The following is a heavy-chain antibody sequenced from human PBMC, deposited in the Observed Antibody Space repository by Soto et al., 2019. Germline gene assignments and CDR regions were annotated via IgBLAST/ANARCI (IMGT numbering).Heavy chain of an antibody. CDR3: ARGQPTITMIVVVDAFDI. Sequence: PGGSLRLSCAASGFTFSSYEMNWVRQAPGKGLEWVSYISSSGSTIYYADSVKGRFTISRDNAKNSLYLQMNSLRAEDTAVYYCARGQPTITMIVVVDAFDIWGQGTMVTVSS. CDR2: ISSSGSTI. CDR1: GFTFSSYE. V-gene: IGHV3-48*03. J-gene: IGHJ3*02. D-gene: IGHD3-22*01.